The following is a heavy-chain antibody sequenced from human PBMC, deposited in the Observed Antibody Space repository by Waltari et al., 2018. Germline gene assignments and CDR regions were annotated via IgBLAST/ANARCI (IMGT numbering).Heavy chain of an antibody. V-gene: IGHV4-34*01. CDR3: ARATDANNQRLAY. Sequence: QVQLQQWGAGLLKPSETLSLTCAVHGGSFSGYYWSWIRQPPGKGLEWIGEINHSGSTNYNPSLKSRVTISVDTSKNQFSLKLSSVTAADTAVYYCARATDANNQRLAYWGQGTLVTVSS. D-gene: IGHD2-8*01. CDR1: GGSFSGYY. CDR2: INHSGST. J-gene: IGHJ4*02.